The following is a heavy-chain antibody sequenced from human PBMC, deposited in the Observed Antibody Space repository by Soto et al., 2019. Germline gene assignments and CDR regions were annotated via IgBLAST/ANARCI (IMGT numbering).Heavy chain of an antibody. CDR1: GYTFTSYY. D-gene: IGHD3-22*01. V-gene: IGHV1-46*03. J-gene: IGHJ4*02. Sequence: ASVKVSCKASGYTFTSYYIHWVRQAPGQGLEWMGIINPSGVSTSYAQKFQGRVTMTRDTSTSTVYMELSSLRSEDTAVYYCARGRIYDSSGYYLGYWGQGTLVTVSS. CDR3: ARGRIYDSSGYYLGY. CDR2: INPSGVST.